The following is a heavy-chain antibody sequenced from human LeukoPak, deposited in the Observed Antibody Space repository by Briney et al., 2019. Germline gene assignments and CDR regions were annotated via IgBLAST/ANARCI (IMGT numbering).Heavy chain of an antibody. CDR1: GFXFSSYG. V-gene: IGHV3-30*03. CDR2: ISYDGSNK. Sequence: PGRSLRLSCAASGFXFSSYGMHWVRQAPGKGLEWVAVISYDGSNKYYADSVKGRFTISRDNSKNTLYLQMNSLRAEDTAVYYCAIYTTAAGTSFDYWGQGTLVTVSS. J-gene: IGHJ4*02. D-gene: IGHD6-13*01. CDR3: AIYTTAAGTSFDY.